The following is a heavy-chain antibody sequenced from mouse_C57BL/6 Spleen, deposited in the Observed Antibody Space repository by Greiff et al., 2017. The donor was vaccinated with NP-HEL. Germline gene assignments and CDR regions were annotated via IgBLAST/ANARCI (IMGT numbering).Heavy chain of an antibody. CDR1: GFNIKDDY. J-gene: IGHJ3*01. D-gene: IGHD2-2*01. Sequence: EVQLQQSGAELVRPGASVKLSCTASGFNIKDDYMHWVKQRPEQGLEWIGWIDPESGDTEYASKFQGKATITADTSSNTAYLQLSSLTSEDTAVYYCTTMVTTRGAWFAYWGQGTLVTVSA. V-gene: IGHV14-4*01. CDR3: TTMVTTRGAWFAY. CDR2: IDPESGDT.